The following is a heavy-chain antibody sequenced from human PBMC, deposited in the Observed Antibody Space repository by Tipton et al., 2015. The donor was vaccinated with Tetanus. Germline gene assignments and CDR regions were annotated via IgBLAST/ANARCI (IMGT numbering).Heavy chain of an antibody. Sequence: ALRLSCTVSGFSFRNYAMHWVRQAPGKGLEWVATIGGSGGSTYYAESVKGRFTVSRDNPKDTLYLQMNSLSADDTAVYYCAKGSKATLIIRFDSWGQGALVTFSS. V-gene: IGHV3-23*01. CDR2: IGGSGGST. J-gene: IGHJ4*02. D-gene: IGHD2-21*01. CDR1: GFSFRNYA. CDR3: AKGSKATLIIRFDS.